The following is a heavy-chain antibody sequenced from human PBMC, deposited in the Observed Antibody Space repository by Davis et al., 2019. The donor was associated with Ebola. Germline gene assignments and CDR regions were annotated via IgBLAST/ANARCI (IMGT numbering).Heavy chain of an antibody. D-gene: IGHD3-16*01. CDR2: TYYNSKWYN. V-gene: IGHV6-1*01. J-gene: IGHJ6*02. CDR1: GDIVSRNA. CDR3: VRGWGRSGLDV. Sequence: HSQTLSLTCAISGDIVSRNAWNWIRQSPSRGLEWLGRTYYNSKWYNDYAVAVKSRISINPDTSKNQLSLQLNSVTPEDAAVYYCVRGWGRSGLDVWGQGTTVTVSS.